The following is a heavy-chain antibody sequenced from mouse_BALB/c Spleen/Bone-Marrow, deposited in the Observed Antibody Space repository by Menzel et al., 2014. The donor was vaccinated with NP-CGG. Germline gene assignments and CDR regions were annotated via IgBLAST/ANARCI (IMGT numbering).Heavy chain of an antibody. CDR2: IYPGDGST. Sequence: VQLQQSGPELVKPGASVKMSCKASGYTFISYYIHWVKQRPGQGLEWIGWIYPGDGSTKYNEKFKGKTTLTADKSSSTAYMLLSSLTSEDSAIYFCARQGGPYYFDYWGQGTTLTVSS. CDR3: ARQGGPYYFDY. V-gene: IGHV1S56*01. D-gene: IGHD3-3*01. J-gene: IGHJ2*01. CDR1: GYTFISYY.